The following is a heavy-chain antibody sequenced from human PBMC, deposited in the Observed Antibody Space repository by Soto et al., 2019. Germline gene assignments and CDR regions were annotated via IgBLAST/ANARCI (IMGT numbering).Heavy chain of an antibody. D-gene: IGHD3-10*01. J-gene: IGHJ4*02. V-gene: IGHV1-18*01. CDR3: ARYGSGYYRDY. Sequence: QVQLVQSGLEVKKPGASVKVSCKASGYTFTSYGISWVRQAPGQGLEWMGWISLYTGNTKYAQNFQGRVTMTADKFTTTAYMELRSLRSDDTAVYYCARYGSGYYRDYWGQGTLVTVSS. CDR2: ISLYTGNT. CDR1: GYTFTSYG.